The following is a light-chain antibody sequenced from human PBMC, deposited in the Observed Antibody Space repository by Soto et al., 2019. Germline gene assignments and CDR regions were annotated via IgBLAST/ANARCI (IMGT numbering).Light chain of an antibody. CDR1: SEHSNYA. V-gene: IGLV4-69*01. CDR2: LATDGSH. Sequence: QPVLTQSPSASASLGASVKLTCTLSSEHSNYAIAWYQQQPEKGPRYLMKLATDGSHTKGDGIPDRFSGSSSGAERYLTISSLQYEDEADYYGQTWGPGGLVFGGGTQLTVL. J-gene: IGLJ3*02. CDR3: QTWGPGGLV.